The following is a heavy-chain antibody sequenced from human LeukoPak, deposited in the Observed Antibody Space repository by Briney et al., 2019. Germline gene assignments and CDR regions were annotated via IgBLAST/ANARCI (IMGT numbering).Heavy chain of an antibody. Sequence: PGGSLRLSCAASGFTFSDYNMRWIRQAPGKGLEWVSGISWNSGSIGYADSVKGRFTISRDNAKNSLYLQMNSLRAEDTALYYCAKDPYYDILSPGDYWGQGTLVTASS. CDR3: AKDPYYDILSPGDY. CDR1: GFTFSDYN. V-gene: IGHV3-9*01. D-gene: IGHD3-9*01. CDR2: ISWNSGSI. J-gene: IGHJ4*02.